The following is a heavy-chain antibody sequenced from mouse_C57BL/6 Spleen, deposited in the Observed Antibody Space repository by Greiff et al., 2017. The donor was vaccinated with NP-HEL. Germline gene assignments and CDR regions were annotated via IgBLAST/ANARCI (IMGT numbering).Heavy chain of an antibody. CDR3: ARGDWDGYYVGYFDY. CDR1: GFTFSSYA. J-gene: IGHJ2*01. V-gene: IGHV5-4*03. CDR2: ISDGGSYT. D-gene: IGHD2-3*01. Sequence: DVKLVESGGGLVKPGGSLKLSCAASGFTFSSYAMSWVRQTPEKRLEWVATISDGGSYTYYPDNVKGRFTISRDNAKNNLYLQMSHLKSEDTAMYYCARGDWDGYYVGYFDYWGQGTTLTVSS.